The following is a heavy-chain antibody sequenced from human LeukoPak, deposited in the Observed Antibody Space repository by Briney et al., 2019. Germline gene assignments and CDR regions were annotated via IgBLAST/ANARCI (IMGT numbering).Heavy chain of an antibody. Sequence: SETLSLTCTVSGGSISSYYWSWIRRPPGKGLEWIGYIYCSGSTNYNPSLKSRVTISVDTSKNQFSLKLSSVTAADTAVYYCARVDGDYRGTLDYWGQGTLVTVSS. CDR2: IYCSGST. CDR3: ARVDGDYRGTLDY. D-gene: IGHD4-17*01. V-gene: IGHV4-59*01. J-gene: IGHJ4*02. CDR1: GGSISSYY.